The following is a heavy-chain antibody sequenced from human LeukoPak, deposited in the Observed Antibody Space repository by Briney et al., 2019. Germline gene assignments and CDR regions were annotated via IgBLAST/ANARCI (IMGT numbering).Heavy chain of an antibody. CDR1: GYTFTGYY. CDR3: ARDTVVVPAATVLRY. D-gene: IGHD2-2*01. CDR2: INPNSGGT. Sequence: ASVKVSCKASGYTFTGYYMHWVRQAPGQGLEWMGWINPNSGGTNYAQKFQGRVTMTRDTSISTAYMELSRLRSDDTAVYYCARDTVVVPAATVLRYWGQGTLVTVSS. J-gene: IGHJ4*02. V-gene: IGHV1-2*02.